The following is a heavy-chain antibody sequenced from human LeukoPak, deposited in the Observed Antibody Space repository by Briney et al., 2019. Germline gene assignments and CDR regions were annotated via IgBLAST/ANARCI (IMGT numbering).Heavy chain of an antibody. CDR2: INPNSGDP. J-gene: IGHJ6*03. D-gene: IGHD2-8*01. V-gene: IGHV1-2*06. CDR1: GYTFTDSY. Sequence: ASVKVSCKASGYTFTDSYIHWVRQAPGQGLEWMGRINPNSGDPNYPQKFQGRVTMTRDTSISTAYMEMSRLTSDDTAVYYCARSARHCNNGVCFTDYYIDLWGKGTTVIVSS. CDR3: ARSARHCNNGVCFTDYYIDL.